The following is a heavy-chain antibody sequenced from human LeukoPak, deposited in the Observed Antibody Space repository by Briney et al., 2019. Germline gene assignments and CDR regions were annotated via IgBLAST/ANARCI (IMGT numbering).Heavy chain of an antibody. V-gene: IGHV1-18*01. D-gene: IGHD3-3*01. CDR2: ISAYNGNT. J-gene: IGHJ4*02. CDR3: ARDHYDFWSGPGDPSNDRYKFDY. Sequence: ASVKVSCKASGYTFTSYGISWVRQAPGQGLEWMGWISAYNGNTNYAQKLQGRVTMTTDTSTSTAYMEPRSLRSDDTAVYYCARDHYDFWSGPGDPSNDRYKFDYWGQGTLVTVSS. CDR1: GYTFTSYG.